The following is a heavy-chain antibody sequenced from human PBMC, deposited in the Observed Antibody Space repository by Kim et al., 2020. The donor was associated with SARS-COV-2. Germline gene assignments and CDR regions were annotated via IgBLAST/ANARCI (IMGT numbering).Heavy chain of an antibody. V-gene: IGHV4-4*07. Sequence: SETLSLTCTVSGASVSTYYWTWIRQSAGKGLEWIGRIYTSGNITYNPSLKSRVTMSLDTSKNHFSLNLNSVTAADTAVYYCARHGSWFDPWGQGIVVTVSS. CDR3: ARHGSWFDP. CDR1: GASVSTYY. CDR2: IYTSGNI. J-gene: IGHJ5*02. D-gene: IGHD3-10*01.